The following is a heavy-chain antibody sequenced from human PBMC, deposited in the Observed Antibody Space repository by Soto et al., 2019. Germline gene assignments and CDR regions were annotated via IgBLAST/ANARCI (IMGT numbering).Heavy chain of an antibody. CDR1: GGSVSSVSHY. V-gene: IGHV4-61*01. CDR2: IYHSGIT. D-gene: IGHD3-3*01. Sequence: SETLSLTCTVSGGSVSSVSHYWSWIRLPPGKGLEWIGYIYHSGITNYNPSLESRVNISVDTSKNQFSLRLNSVTAADTAVYYCARQGADDFWSGYPNWFDPWGLGTLVTVSS. CDR3: ARQGADDFWSGYPNWFDP. J-gene: IGHJ5*02.